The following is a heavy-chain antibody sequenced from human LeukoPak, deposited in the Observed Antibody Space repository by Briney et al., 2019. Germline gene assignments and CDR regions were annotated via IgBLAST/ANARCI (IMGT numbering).Heavy chain of an antibody. Sequence: GGSLRLSCAASGFTFDDYAMHWVRQAPGKGLEWVSGISWNSGSIGYADSVKGRFTISRDNAKNSLYLQMNSLRAEDTALYYCAKGSWGSGSSFYYFDYWGQGTLVTVSS. CDR2: ISWNSGSI. J-gene: IGHJ4*02. CDR1: GFTFDDYA. V-gene: IGHV3-9*01. D-gene: IGHD3-10*01. CDR3: AKGSWGSGSSFYYFDY.